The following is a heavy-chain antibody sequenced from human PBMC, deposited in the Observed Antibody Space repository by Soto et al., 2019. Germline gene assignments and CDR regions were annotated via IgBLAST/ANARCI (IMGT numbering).Heavy chain of an antibody. V-gene: IGHV1-8*01. J-gene: IGHJ3*02. CDR3: VREVSTSPIPDTFDI. CDR2: MNPNSGNT. Sequence: GASVKVSCKASGYTFNNYDVNWVRQATGQGLEWMGWMNPNSGNTGYAPKFQGRVTMTRDNSITTAYLELSNLRSDDTAVYYCVREVSTSPIPDTFDIWGQGTQVTVSS. D-gene: IGHD2-2*01. CDR1: GYTFNNYD.